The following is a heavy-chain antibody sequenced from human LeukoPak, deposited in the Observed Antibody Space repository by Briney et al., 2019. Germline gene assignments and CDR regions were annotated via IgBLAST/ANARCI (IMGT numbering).Heavy chain of an antibody. CDR3: ARDKRGANWFDP. D-gene: IGHD1-26*01. Sequence: GGSLRLSCAASGFTFNNYGMHWVRQAPGKGLEWVAVISYDGSNEYYADSVKGRFTISRDNSKNTLYLQMNSLSVEDTAVYYCARDKRGANWFDPWGQGTLVTVSS. CDR1: GFTFNNYG. CDR2: ISYDGSNE. J-gene: IGHJ5*02. V-gene: IGHV3-30*19.